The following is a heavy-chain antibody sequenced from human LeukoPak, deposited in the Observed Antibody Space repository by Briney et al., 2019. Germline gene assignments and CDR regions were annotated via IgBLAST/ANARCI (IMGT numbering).Heavy chain of an antibody. V-gene: IGHV3-49*04. D-gene: IGHD3-3*01. J-gene: IGHJ4*02. CDR2: IRSKAYGGTT. Sequence: PGGSLRLSCTASGFTFGDYAMSWVRQAPGKGLEWVGFIRSKAYGGTTEYAASVKGRFTISRDDSKSIAYLQMNSLKTEDTAVYYCTRSRAYYDFWSGYYGFDYWGQGTLVTVSS. CDR1: GFTFGDYA. CDR3: TRSRAYYDFWSGYYGFDY.